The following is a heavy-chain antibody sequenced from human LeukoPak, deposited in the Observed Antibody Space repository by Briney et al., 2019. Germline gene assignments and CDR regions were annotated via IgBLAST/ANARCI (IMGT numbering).Heavy chain of an antibody. Sequence: GESLRLSCAASGFTFSSYAMSWVRQAPGKGLEWVSTITGSGGSTYYADSVKGRFTISRDNSKNTLDLQMNSLRAEDTAVYYCAKYLRYLHYWGQGTLVTVSS. CDR1: GFTFSSYA. CDR3: AKYLRYLHY. V-gene: IGHV3-23*01. CDR2: ITGSGGST. D-gene: IGHD2-8*01. J-gene: IGHJ4*02.